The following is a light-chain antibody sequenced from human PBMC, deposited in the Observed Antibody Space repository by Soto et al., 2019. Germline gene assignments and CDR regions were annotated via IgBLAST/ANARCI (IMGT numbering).Light chain of an antibody. Sequence: EIGLTQSPGTLSLSPGERATLSCRASQSVSSSYLAWYQQKPGQAPRLLIYGASSRATGIPDRFSGSGSGTDFTLTISRLEPEDFAVYYCQQYGSSPGWTFGQGTKVAIK. CDR1: QSVSSSY. CDR3: QQYGSSPGWT. J-gene: IGKJ1*01. V-gene: IGKV3-20*01. CDR2: GAS.